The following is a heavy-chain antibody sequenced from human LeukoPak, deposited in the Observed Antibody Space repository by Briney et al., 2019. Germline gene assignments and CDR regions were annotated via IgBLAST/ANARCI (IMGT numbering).Heavy chain of an antibody. CDR2: ISGSGGGT. Sequence: GGSLRLSSAASGFTLSSYAMSWVRQAPGKGLEWVSGISGSGGGTYYADSVKGRFTISRDSYRNTLYLYMNSLRAEDTAVYYCAKDRDFWSGYHDGYWGQGTLVTVSS. CDR1: GFTLSSYA. V-gene: IGHV3-23*01. CDR3: AKDRDFWSGYHDGY. J-gene: IGHJ4*02. D-gene: IGHD3-3*01.